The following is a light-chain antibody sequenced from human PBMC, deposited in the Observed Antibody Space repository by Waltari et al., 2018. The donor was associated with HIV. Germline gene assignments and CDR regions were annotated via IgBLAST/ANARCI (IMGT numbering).Light chain of an antibody. Sequence: QSVLTQPPSASGTPGQRVTISCSGSSSNIRSNTVNWYQQVPGTAPKLLIYSNNQRPSGVPDRFSGSKSGTSASLAISGLQSEDEADYYCAAWDDSLSGYVFGTGTKVTVL. V-gene: IGLV1-44*01. CDR2: SNN. CDR3: AAWDDSLSGYV. CDR1: SSNIRSNT. J-gene: IGLJ1*01.